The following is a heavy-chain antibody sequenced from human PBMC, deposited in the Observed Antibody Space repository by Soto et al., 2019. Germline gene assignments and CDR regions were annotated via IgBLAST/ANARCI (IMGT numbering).Heavy chain of an antibody. D-gene: IGHD2-15*01. CDR3: VXRGCSGGACYGVDY. V-gene: IGHV2-5*05. J-gene: IGHJ4*02. Sequence: QITLKESGPTLVKPTQTLTLTCTFSGFLFTTTGVGVGWIRQPPGKALEWLALIYWDGDKRYGPSLKSRLTIXXXXXXXXXXXXXXXXXXXXTXXYYCVXRGCSGGACYGVDYWGQGTLVTVSS. CDR2: IYWDGDK. CDR1: GFLFTTTGVG.